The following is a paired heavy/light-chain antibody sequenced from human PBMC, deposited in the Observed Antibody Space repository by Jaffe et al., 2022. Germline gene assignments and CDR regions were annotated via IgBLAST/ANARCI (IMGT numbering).Light chain of an antibody. CDR3: CSYAGSSTPWV. J-gene: IGLJ3*02. CDR2: EVS. V-gene: IGLV2-23*02. CDR1: SSDVGSYNL. Sequence: QSALTQPASVSGSPGQSITISCTGTSSDVGSYNLVSWYQQHPGKAPKLMIYEVSKRPSGVSNRFSGSKSGNTASLTISGLQAEDEADYYCCSYAGSSTPWVFGGGTKLTVL.
Heavy chain of an antibody. D-gene: IGHD5-12*01. V-gene: IGHV3-9*01. J-gene: IGHJ4*02. CDR1: GFTFDDYA. Sequence: EVQLVESGGGLVQPGRSLRLSCAASGFTFDDYAMHWVRQAPGKGLEWVSGISWNSGSIGYADSVKGRFTISRDNAKNSLYLQMNSLRAEDTALYYCAKETSGYSGYGGLLDYWGQGTLVTVSS. CDR2: ISWNSGSI. CDR3: AKETSGYSGYGGLLDY.